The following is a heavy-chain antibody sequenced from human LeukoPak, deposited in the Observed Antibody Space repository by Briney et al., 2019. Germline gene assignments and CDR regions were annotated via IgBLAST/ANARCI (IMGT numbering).Heavy chain of an antibody. J-gene: IGHJ4*02. Sequence: SETLSLTCTVSGGSISSYYWSWIRQPPGKGLEWIGEINHSGSTNYNPSLKSRVTISVDTSKNQFSLKLSSVTAADTAVYYCARGWGGAAAGPGLYYFDYWGQGTLVTVSS. D-gene: IGHD6-13*01. CDR1: GGSISSYY. V-gene: IGHV4-34*01. CDR3: ARGWGGAAAGPGLYYFDY. CDR2: INHSGST.